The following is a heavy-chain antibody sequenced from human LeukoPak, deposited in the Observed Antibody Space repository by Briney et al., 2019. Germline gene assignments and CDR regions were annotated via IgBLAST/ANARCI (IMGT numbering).Heavy chain of an antibody. V-gene: IGHV3-48*03. Sequence: GGSLRLSCAASGFTFSSYDLNWVRQAPGKGLEWLSYISSSSSTIFYPDSVKGRFTISRDNAKNSLYLQMNSLRAEDTAVYYCATTAGVNYYDSSDYFYFDYWGQGTLVTVSS. CDR1: GFTFSSYD. CDR2: ISSSSSTI. D-gene: IGHD3-22*01. CDR3: ATTAGVNYYDSSDYFYFDY. J-gene: IGHJ4*02.